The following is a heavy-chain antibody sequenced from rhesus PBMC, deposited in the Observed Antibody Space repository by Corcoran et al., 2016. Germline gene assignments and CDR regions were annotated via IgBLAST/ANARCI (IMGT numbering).Heavy chain of an antibody. V-gene: IGHV3-54*02. Sequence: EVQLVEYGGGLVQPGGSLRLSCAASGLTFISYGMHWVRQAPGKGLEWVAVISYDGSKKYYADSVKCRFTISRVNSKNMLYLQMNNLKLVDTAVFYWASYIEVVFDYWGQAVLVTVSS. CDR2: ISYDGSKK. D-gene: IGHD3-16*01. CDR3: ASYIEVVFDY. J-gene: IGHJ4*01. CDR1: GLTFISYG.